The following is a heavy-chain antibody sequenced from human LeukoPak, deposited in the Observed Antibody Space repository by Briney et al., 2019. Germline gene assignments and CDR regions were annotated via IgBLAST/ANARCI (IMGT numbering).Heavy chain of an antibody. D-gene: IGHD3-22*01. Sequence: SETPSLTCTVSGGSISNGTSYWTWIRQPAGKSLEWLGRIYSSGSTNYNPSLKSRVTISADTSKNQFSLKLSSVTAADTAVYYCARGRYRGGMIVVGRQEYYFDYWGQGTLVTVSS. CDR3: ARGRYRGGMIVVGRQEYYFDY. J-gene: IGHJ4*02. CDR1: GGSISNGTSY. V-gene: IGHV4-61*02. CDR2: IYSSGST.